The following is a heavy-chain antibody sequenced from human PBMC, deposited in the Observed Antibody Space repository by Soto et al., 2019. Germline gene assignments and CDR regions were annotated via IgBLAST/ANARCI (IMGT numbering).Heavy chain of an antibody. J-gene: IGHJ4*02. CDR1: GFTFSSYG. CDR2: IWYDGSNK. Sequence: QVQLVESGGGVVQPGRSLRLSCAASGFTFSSYGMHWVRQAPGKGLEWVAVIWYDGSNKYYADSVKGRFTISRDNSKNPLYLRMNCVRAADTAGYCCASWGIAAGDYWGQGTLVTVSS. V-gene: IGHV3-33*01. CDR3: ASWGIAAGDY. D-gene: IGHD6-13*01.